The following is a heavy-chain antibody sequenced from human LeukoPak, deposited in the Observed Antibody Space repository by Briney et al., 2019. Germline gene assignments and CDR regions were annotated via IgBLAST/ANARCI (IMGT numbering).Heavy chain of an antibody. V-gene: IGHV4-61*05. CDR2: IYYSGST. CDR3: ARGHWYFDL. CDR1: GGSISSSSYY. Sequence: SETLSLTCTVSGGSISSSSYYWGWIRQPPGKGLEWIGYIYYSGSTNYNPSLKSRVTISVDTSKNQFSLKLSSVTAADTAVYYCARGHWYFDLWGRGTLVTVSS. J-gene: IGHJ2*01.